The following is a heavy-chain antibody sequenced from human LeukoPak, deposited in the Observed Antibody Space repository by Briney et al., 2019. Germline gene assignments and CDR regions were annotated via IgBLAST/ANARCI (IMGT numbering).Heavy chain of an antibody. Sequence: GESLKISCKGSGYSFTSYWITWVRQMPGKGLEWMGRIDPTNSNTNYSPSFQGHVTISADKSITTAYLQWSSLKASDTAMYYCATYSGYDSNLSMDVWGQGTTVTVSS. CDR3: ATYSGYDSNLSMDV. V-gene: IGHV5-10-1*01. D-gene: IGHD5-12*01. CDR2: IDPTNSNT. J-gene: IGHJ6*02. CDR1: GYSFTSYW.